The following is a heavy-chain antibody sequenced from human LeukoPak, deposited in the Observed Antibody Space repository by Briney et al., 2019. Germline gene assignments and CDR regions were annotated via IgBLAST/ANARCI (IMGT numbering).Heavy chain of an antibody. D-gene: IGHD3-10*01. CDR1: GYTLTELS. V-gene: IGHV1-24*01. Sequence: ASVTVSCKVSGYTLTELSMHWVRQAPGKGLEWMGGFDPEDGETIYAQKFQGRVTMTEDTSTSTAYMELRSLRSDDTAVYYCARALHYYGSGSYYGVDYWGQGTLVTVSS. CDR2: FDPEDGET. CDR3: ARALHYYGSGSYYGVDY. J-gene: IGHJ4*02.